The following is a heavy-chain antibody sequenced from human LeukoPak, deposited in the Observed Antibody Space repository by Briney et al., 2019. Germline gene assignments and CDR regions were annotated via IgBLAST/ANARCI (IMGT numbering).Heavy chain of an antibody. J-gene: IGHJ6*03. D-gene: IGHD2-15*01. V-gene: IGHV4-59*11. CDR2: ISNSGST. Sequence: SDTQSPTCTVSGRSISSHYWTWIRQSPVKGLEWIGEISNSGSTSYNPSLKSRVTISIDTSKNQFSLKLSSVTAADTAVYYCGRDALVGYFSYYYMDVWGKGTTVTVSS. CDR3: GRDALVGYFSYYYMDV. CDR1: GRSISSHY.